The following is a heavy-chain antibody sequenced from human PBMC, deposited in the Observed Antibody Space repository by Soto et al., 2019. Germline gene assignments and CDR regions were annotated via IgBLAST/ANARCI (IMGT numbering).Heavy chain of an antibody. CDR3: ARVGKYGSGSYYNRVVAAFDI. V-gene: IGHV4-59*01. D-gene: IGHD3-10*01. CDR1: GGSITTYY. CDR2: VHNSGTT. Sequence: PSETLSLTYSVSGGSITTYYWSWIRQPPGKRPEWIGCVHNSGTTFYNPSFESRVTISLDASKRQFSLKLNSVAAADTVVYYCARVGKYGSGSYYNRVVAAFDIWGQGTMVTVS. J-gene: IGHJ3*02.